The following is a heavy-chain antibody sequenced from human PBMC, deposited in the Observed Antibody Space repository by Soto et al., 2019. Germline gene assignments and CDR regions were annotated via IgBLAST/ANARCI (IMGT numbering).Heavy chain of an antibody. CDR1: GGSISRGSYY. CDR2: VYYSGST. D-gene: IGHD3-22*01. J-gene: IGHJ3*02. Sequence: SETLSLTCTLSGGSISRGSYYWDWIRQPPGKGLEWIGNVYYSGSTNYNPSLESRVTISVDTSKNQFSLKLSSVTAADTAVYYCARQTDSYYTFDAFDIWGQGTMVTVS. CDR3: ARQTDSYYTFDAFDI. V-gene: IGHV4-39*01.